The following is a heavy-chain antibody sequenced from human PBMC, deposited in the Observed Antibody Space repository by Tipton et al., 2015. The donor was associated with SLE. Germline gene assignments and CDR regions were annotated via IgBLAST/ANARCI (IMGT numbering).Heavy chain of an antibody. J-gene: IGHJ5*02. V-gene: IGHV4-38-2*02. D-gene: IGHD4-23*01. CDR3: ARDPLRDYGGQTAPES. CDR2: VSPGGTA. CDR1: GYSISRGYY. Sequence: TLSLTCTVSGYSISRGYYWGWIRQPPGGGLEWLGSVSPGGTAYYNPSLKSRVTVSVDTAKNQFSRKLTSVTAADTAVYYCARDPLRDYGGQTAPESWGQGTLVTVSS.